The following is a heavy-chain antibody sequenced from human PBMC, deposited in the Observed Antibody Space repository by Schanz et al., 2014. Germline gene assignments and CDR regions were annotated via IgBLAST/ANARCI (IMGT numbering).Heavy chain of an antibody. CDR2: VSSRSDEI. V-gene: IGHV3-23*05. Sequence: EVQLLESGGGLVQPGGSLRLSCSASTFTFDHYAMTWVRQAPGKGLEWVAAVSSRSDEIKYADSVRGRFTISRDNSRSTMYLQMNSLRAEDTAVYFCAKDLGVDCGDGCFNWYFDLWGRGTRVTVSS. D-gene: IGHD2-21*02. CDR3: AKDLGVDCGDGCFNWYFDL. CDR1: TFTFDHYA. J-gene: IGHJ2*01.